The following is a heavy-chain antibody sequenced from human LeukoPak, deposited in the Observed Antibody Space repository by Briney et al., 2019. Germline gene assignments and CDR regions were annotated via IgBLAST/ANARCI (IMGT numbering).Heavy chain of an antibody. D-gene: IGHD5-24*01. V-gene: IGHV1-69*04. J-gene: IGHJ4*02. CDR1: GGTFSSYA. Sequence: SVTLSCKASGGTFSSYAISWVRQAPGHGLEWMGRIMPILGIANYAQKFHGRVTITADKSTSTAYMELSSLRSEDTAVYFCARVDGSNDYWGQGTLVTVSS. CDR3: ARVDGSNDY. CDR2: IMPILGIA.